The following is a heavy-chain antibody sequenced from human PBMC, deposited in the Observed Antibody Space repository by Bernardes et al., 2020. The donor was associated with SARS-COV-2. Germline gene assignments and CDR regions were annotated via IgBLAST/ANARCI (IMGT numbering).Heavy chain of an antibody. V-gene: IGHV4-34*01. CDR1: SGSFSGYY. Sequence: SESLSLTCAVYSGSFSGYYWSWLRQTPGKGLEWIGEINYSGSTNYNPALKSRVTISVDPSKNQFSLKLNSVTAADTAVYYCARGSAAVVSHFMLLFANWYFDLWGRGTLVTVSS. J-gene: IGHJ2*01. CDR2: INYSGST. D-gene: IGHD2-15*01. CDR3: ARGSAAVVSHFMLLFANWYFDL.